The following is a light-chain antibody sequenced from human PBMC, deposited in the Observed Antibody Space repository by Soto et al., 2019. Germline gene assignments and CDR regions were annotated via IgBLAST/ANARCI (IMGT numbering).Light chain of an antibody. CDR3: QQYGSSPRT. Sequence: EIVLTQSPGILSLPPGERATLSCRASQSVSSNYLAWYQQKPGQAPRFLIYGASSRATGIPDRFSGSGSGTDFTLTITRLEPEDFAVYYCQQYGSSPRTFGQGTKVEIK. J-gene: IGKJ1*01. CDR1: QSVSSNY. CDR2: GAS. V-gene: IGKV3-20*01.